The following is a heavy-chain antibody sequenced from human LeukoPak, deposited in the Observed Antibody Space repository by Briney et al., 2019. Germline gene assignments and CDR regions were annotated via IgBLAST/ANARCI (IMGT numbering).Heavy chain of an antibody. CDR3: AKDLGSSSWDFDY. CDR2: ISYDGSNK. D-gene: IGHD6-6*01. Sequence: GGSLRLSCAASGFTFSSYGMHWVRQAPGKGLEWVAVISYDGSNKYYADSVKGRFTISRDNSKNTLYLQMNSLRAEDTAVYYCAKDLGSSSWDFDYWGQGTLVTVSS. CDR1: GFTFSSYG. V-gene: IGHV3-30*18. J-gene: IGHJ4*02.